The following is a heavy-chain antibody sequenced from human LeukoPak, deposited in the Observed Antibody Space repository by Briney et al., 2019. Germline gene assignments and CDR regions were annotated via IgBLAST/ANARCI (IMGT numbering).Heavy chain of an antibody. Sequence: GESLKISCAASGFTFSSYAMNWVRQAPGKGLEWVSSISGSGGGTYYADSVKGRFTIARDNSKNTLYLQMNSLRAEDTAVYYCAKGGYCSGGGCYIQFYFDFWGQGTLVTVSS. CDR1: GFTFSSYA. V-gene: IGHV3-23*01. J-gene: IGHJ4*02. CDR3: AKGGYCSGGGCYIQFYFDF. D-gene: IGHD2-15*01. CDR2: ISGSGGGT.